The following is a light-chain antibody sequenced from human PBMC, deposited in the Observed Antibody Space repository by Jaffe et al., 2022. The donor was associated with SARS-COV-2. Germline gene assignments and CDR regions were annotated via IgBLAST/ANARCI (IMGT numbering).Light chain of an antibody. CDR2: SHN. J-gene: IGLJ2*01. Sequence: QSVLTQPPSASGTPGQRVTISCSGSSSNIGRNTVNWYQQLPGTAPKLLIYSHNQRPSGVPDRFSGSQSGTSASLAIRGLQSEDEAHYYCGAWDDRLNAPVFGGGTKLTVL. CDR1: SSNIGRNT. CDR3: GAWDDRLNAPV. V-gene: IGLV1-44*01.